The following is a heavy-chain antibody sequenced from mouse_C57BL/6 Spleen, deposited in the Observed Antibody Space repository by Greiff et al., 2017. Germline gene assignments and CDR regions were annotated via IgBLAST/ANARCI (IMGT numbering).Heavy chain of an antibody. CDR2: IHPNSGST. V-gene: IGHV1-64*01. CDR3: APYGSYWYFDV. D-gene: IGHD2-2*01. CDR1: GYTFTSYW. Sequence: QVHVKQSGAELVKPGASVKLSCKASGYTFTSYWMHWVKQRPGQGLEWIGMIHPNSGSTNYNEKFKSKATLTVDKSSSTAYMQLSSLTSEDSAVYYCAPYGSYWYFDVWGTGTTVTVSS. J-gene: IGHJ1*03.